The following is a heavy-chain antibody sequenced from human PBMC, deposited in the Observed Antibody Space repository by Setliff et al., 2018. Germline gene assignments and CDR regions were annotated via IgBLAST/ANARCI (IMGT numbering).Heavy chain of an antibody. J-gene: IGHJ6*03. D-gene: IGHD2-15*01. V-gene: IGHV4-34*01. CDR2: INHSGST. Sequence: SETLSLTCAVYGGSFSGYYWSWIRQPPGKGLEWIGEINHSGSTNYNPSLKSRVTISVDTSKNQFSLKLSSVTAADTAVYYCASQLGGYCSGGSCYSYYYYYYMDVWGKGTTVTVS. CDR1: GGSFSGYY. CDR3: ASQLGGYCSGGSCYSYYYYYYMDV.